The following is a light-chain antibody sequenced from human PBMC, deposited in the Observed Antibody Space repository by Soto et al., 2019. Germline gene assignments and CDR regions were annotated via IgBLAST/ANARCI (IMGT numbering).Light chain of an antibody. V-gene: IGLV2-18*02. CDR2: EVT. Sequence: QSAXTQPPSVSGXXXXSVXXXXXGTSXXVGSYNRVAWYQQPPGTAPKLMIYEVTNRPSGVPDRFSGSKSGNTASLTISGLQAEDEADYYCNSYTSSNTYVFGTGTKVTVL. J-gene: IGLJ1*01. CDR3: NSYTSSNTYV. CDR1: SXXVGSYNR.